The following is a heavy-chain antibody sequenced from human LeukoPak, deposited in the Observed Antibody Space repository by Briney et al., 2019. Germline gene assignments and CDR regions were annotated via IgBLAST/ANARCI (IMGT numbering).Heavy chain of an antibody. D-gene: IGHD2-15*01. CDR1: GFTFSSYA. CDR3: ARGYCSGGSCYFFDY. V-gene: IGHV3-23*01. Sequence: GGSLRLSCAASGFTFSSYAMSWVRQAPGKGLEWVSAFSGSGGSTYYADSVKGRFTISRDNSKNTLYLQMNSLRAEDTAVYYCARGYCSGGSCYFFDYWGQGTLVTVSS. J-gene: IGHJ4*02. CDR2: FSGSGGST.